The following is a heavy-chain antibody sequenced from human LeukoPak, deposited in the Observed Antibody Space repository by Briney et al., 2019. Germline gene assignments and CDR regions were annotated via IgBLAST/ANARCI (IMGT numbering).Heavy chain of an antibody. V-gene: IGHV3-11*06. CDR1: GFIFSDYY. J-gene: IGHJ5*02. CDR3: ARGRYYGSGSSIPNLFDL. CDR2: ISSSSYT. D-gene: IGHD3-10*01. Sequence: LGWSLRLSCADSGFIFSDYYMSWLRPAPGKRLERLSYISSSSYTNYAIYVKGRLTISRDNARNSLYLQMNSLRAEDTAVYYCARGRYYGSGSSIPNLFDLWGQGTLVTVSS.